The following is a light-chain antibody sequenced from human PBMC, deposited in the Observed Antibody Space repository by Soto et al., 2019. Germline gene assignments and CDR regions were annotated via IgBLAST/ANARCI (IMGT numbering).Light chain of an antibody. CDR3: QQYGSSRYT. CDR2: GTS. CDR1: QSDSNRY. Sequence: EIALTQSPGTLSLSPGERATLTCKTSQSDSNRYLAWYQHKPGQAPRLLIYGTSNKATGIPDSFSGSGSGTYFTLTISRLEPEDFAVCYCQQYGSSRYTFGQGTKVEIK. J-gene: IGKJ2*01. V-gene: IGKV3-20*01.